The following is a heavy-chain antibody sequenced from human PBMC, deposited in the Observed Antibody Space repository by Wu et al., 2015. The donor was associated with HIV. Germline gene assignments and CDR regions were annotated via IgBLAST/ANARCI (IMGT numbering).Heavy chain of an antibody. CDR1: GYIFSDFG. CDR2: ISAQNGNT. D-gene: IGHD3-22*01. J-gene: IGHJ4*02. CDR3: ARGHYYDTSSSPVY. Sequence: VKKPGASVKVACKSSGYIFSDFGIHWVRQAPGEGLEWMGWISAQNGNTKYAQKFQGRVSMTTETSSSTAYMELRSLRSDDTAVYFCARGHYYDTSSSPVYWGPGTRVTVSS. V-gene: IGHV1-18*01.